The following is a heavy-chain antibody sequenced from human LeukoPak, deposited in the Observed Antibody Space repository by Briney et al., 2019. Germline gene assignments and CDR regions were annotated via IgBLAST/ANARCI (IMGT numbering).Heavy chain of an antibody. CDR3: ARGDYYGSGTYYKKTVDY. J-gene: IGHJ4*02. Sequence: SQTLSLTCTVSGGSISSGDYYWSWIRQPPGKGLEWIGYIYYSGSTYYNPSLKSRVTISVDTSKNQFSLKLSSVTAADTAVYYCARGDYYGSGTYYKKTVDYWGQGTLVTVSS. V-gene: IGHV4-30-4*08. CDR2: IYYSGST. D-gene: IGHD3-10*01. CDR1: GGSISSGDYY.